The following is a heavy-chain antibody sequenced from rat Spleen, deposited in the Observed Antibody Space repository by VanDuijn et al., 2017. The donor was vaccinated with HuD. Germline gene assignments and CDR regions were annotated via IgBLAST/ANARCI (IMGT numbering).Heavy chain of an antibody. CDR2: ISASGGST. V-gene: IGHV5-46*01. CDR1: GFTFTSFP. J-gene: IGHJ3*01. Sequence: EVQLVESGGGLVQPGGSMKLSCTVSGFTFTSFPVAWVRQAPTKGLEWVATISASGGSTYFRDSVKGRFTISRDVTKTTLYLRMSSLRSEDTATYYCTTAGTRISRFAYWGQGTLVTVSS. D-gene: IGHD1-4*01. CDR3: TTAGTRISRFAY.